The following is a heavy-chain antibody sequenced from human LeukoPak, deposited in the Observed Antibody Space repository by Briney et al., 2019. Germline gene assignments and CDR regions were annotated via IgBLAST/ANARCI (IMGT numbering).Heavy chain of an antibody. Sequence: GSLRLSCAASGFTFSSYWMHWVRQAPGKGLVWVSRINSDGSSTSYADSVKGRFTISRDNAKNTLYLQMNSLRAEDTALYYCARRRRGAVAGTLARIYYYYMDVWGKGTTVTVSS. V-gene: IGHV3-74*01. CDR1: GFTFSSYW. CDR2: INSDGSST. CDR3: ARRRRGAVAGTLARIYYYYMDV. D-gene: IGHD6-19*01. J-gene: IGHJ6*03.